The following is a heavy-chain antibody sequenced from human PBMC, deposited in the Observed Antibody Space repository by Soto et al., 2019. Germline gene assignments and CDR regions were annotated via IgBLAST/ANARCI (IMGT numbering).Heavy chain of an antibody. CDR2: VGPSASYT. CDR3: ARTRYSSRWYTSYYGMDV. CDR1: ESSFTNYW. J-gene: IGHJ6*02. Sequence: GVLLKFCSKGSESSFTNYWISGVRQMRGKGLEWRGRVGPSASYTNYSPSFQGHVTIAADKSISTAYLQWSSLKASDAAMYYCARTRYSSRWYTSYYGMDVWGQGPTVTVPS. D-gene: IGHD6-13*01. V-gene: IGHV5-10-1*01.